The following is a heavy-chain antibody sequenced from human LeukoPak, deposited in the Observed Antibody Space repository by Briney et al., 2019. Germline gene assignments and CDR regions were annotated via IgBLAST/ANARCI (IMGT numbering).Heavy chain of an antibody. D-gene: IGHD3-16*01. J-gene: IGHJ4*02. V-gene: IGHV3-33*01. CDR2: IWYDGSNK. CDR1: GFTFSSYG. CDR3: AREGVKAEFDY. Sequence: GGSLRLSCAASGFTFSSYGMHWVRQAPGKGLEWVAVIWYDGSNKYYADSVKGRFTISRDNTKNTLYLQMNSLRAEDTAVYYCAREGVKAEFDYWGQGTLATVSS.